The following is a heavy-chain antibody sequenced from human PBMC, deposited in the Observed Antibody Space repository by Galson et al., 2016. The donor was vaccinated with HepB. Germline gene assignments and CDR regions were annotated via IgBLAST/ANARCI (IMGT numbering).Heavy chain of an antibody. Sequence: SLRLSCAASGFTFDDYAMHWVRQAPGKGLEWVSGIIWNSGGRDYADSVKGRFTISRDNAKNSLYLHMNSLRVEDTAMYFCAKDTTKGWGSEDYWGQGTLVTVSS. CDR3: AKDTTKGWGSEDY. V-gene: IGHV3-9*01. CDR2: IIWNSGGR. D-gene: IGHD3-16*01. CDR1: GFTFDDYA. J-gene: IGHJ4*02.